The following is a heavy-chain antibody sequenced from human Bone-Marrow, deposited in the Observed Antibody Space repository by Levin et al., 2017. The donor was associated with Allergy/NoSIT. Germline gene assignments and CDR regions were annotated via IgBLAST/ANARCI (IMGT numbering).Heavy chain of an antibody. CDR3: ARDSVEIPLSVLRYFDWYPTQSDYFDY. Sequence: PGGSLRLSCAASGFTFSSYSMNWVRQAPGKGLEWVSSISSSSSYIYYADSVKGRFTISRDNAKNSLYLQMNSLRAEDTAVYYCARDSVEIPLSVLRYFDWYPTQSDYFDYWGQGTLVTVSS. CDR1: GFTFSSYS. V-gene: IGHV3-21*01. D-gene: IGHD3-9*01. CDR2: ISSSSSYI. J-gene: IGHJ4*02.